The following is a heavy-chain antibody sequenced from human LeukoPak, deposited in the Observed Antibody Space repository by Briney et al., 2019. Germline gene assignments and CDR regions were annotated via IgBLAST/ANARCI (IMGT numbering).Heavy chain of an antibody. V-gene: IGHV3-13*01. D-gene: IGHD5-12*01. CDR3: ARVLSGSGYFSPLDH. CDR1: GFAFSSYD. Sequence: GGSLRLSCAASGFAFSSYDMHWVRQVSGKGLEWVSAIGHAGDTYYADSVKGRFTISRDNSKSTLYLQMNSLTIEDTAVFYCARVLSGSGYFSPLDHWGQGTLVTVSS. CDR2: IGHAGDT. J-gene: IGHJ4*02.